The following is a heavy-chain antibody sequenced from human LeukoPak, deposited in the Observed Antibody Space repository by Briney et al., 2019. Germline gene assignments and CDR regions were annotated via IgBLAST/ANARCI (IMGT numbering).Heavy chain of an antibody. V-gene: IGHV1-18*01. J-gene: IGHJ4*02. CDR2: ISAYNGNT. CDR1: GYTFTSYG. CDR3: ARGVDYDILTGYYQFDY. Sequence: GASVKVSCKASGYTFTSYGISWVRQAPGQGLEWMGWISAYNGNTNYAQKFQGRVTITADESTSTAYMELSSLRSEDTAVYYCARGVDYDILTGYYQFDYWGQGTLVTVSS. D-gene: IGHD3-9*01.